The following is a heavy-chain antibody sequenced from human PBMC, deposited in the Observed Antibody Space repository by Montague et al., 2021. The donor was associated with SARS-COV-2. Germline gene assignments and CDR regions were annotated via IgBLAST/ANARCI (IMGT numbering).Heavy chain of an antibody. CDR3: VRIQYDILTGYNETHFDY. V-gene: IGHV2-70*13. D-gene: IGHD3-9*01. CDR1: GFSLTTTGMC. J-gene: IGHJ4*02. CDR2: IDWDDDK. Sequence: PALVKPTQTLTLTCTFSGFSLTTTGMCVSWIRQPPGKALEWLAIIDWDDDKYYSTSLKTRLTISKDTSKNQVVLTMTNMDPVDTATYYCVRIQYDILTGYNETHFDYWGQGTLVTVSS.